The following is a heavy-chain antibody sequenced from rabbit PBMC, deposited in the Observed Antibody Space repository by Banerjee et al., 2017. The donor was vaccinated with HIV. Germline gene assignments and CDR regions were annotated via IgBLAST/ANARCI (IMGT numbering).Heavy chain of an antibody. CDR2: IHVGSSGST. CDR3: ARTGVVVSNIYFVL. D-gene: IGHD8-1*01. J-gene: IGHJ4*01. Sequence: QEQLEESGGDLVKPEGSLTLTCTASGIDVSSRYYMCWVRQAPGKGLEWIACIHVGSSGSTYYASWAKGRFTISKTSSTTVTLQMTSLTAADTATYFCARTGVVVSNIYFVLWGQGTLVTVS. CDR1: GIDVSSRYY. V-gene: IGHV1S45*01.